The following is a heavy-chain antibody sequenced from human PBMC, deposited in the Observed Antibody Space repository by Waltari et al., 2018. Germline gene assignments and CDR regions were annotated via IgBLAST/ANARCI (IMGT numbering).Heavy chain of an antibody. CDR1: GGSISSYY. CDR2: IYYSGST. Sequence: QVQLQESGPGLVKPSETLSLTCTVSGGSISSYYWSWLRQPPGKGLEWIGYIYYSGSTNYNPSLKSRVTISVDTSKNQFSLKLSSVTAADTAVYYCACLHSGYQQTIDYWGQGTLVTVSS. CDR3: ACLHSGYQQTIDY. J-gene: IGHJ4*02. V-gene: IGHV4-59*01. D-gene: IGHD5-12*01.